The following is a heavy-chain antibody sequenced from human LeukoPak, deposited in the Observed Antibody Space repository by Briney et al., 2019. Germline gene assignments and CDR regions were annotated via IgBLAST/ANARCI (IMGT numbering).Heavy chain of an antibody. D-gene: IGHD3-3*01. CDR2: ISGSGGST. J-gene: IGHJ5*02. V-gene: IGHV3-23*01. Sequence: PGGSLRLSCAASGFTFSSYAMSWVRQAPGKGLEWVSAISGSGGSTHYADSVKGRFTISRDNSKNTLYLQMNSLRAEDTAVYYCAKGAITIFGVALYNWFDPWGQGTLVTVSS. CDR3: AKGAITIFGVALYNWFDP. CDR1: GFTFSSYA.